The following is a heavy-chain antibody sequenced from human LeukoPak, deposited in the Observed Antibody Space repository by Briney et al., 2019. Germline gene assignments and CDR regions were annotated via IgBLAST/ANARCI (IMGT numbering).Heavy chain of an antibody. D-gene: IGHD1-14*01. Sequence: ASVKVSCKASGFTFTSSAMQWVRQARGQRLEWIGWIVVSSGNTNYAQKFQERVTITRDMSTSTAYMELSSLRSEDTAVYYCAAGGPAKTGYYYYGMDVWGQGTTVTVSS. CDR1: GFTFTSSA. CDR3: AAGGPAKTGYYYYGMDV. CDR2: IVVSSGNT. J-gene: IGHJ6*02. V-gene: IGHV1-58*02.